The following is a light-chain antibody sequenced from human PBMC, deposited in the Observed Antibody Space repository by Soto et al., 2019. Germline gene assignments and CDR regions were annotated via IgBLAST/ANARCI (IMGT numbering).Light chain of an antibody. CDR3: SSFAGSPVV. Sequence: QSALTQPPSASGSPGQSVTITCSGTSSDVGEENYVSWYQQHPGKVPKLILYEVSKRPSGVRDRFSGSRSGNTASLTVSGLQAEDEADYYCSSFAGSPVVFGGGTKVTVL. J-gene: IGLJ2*01. V-gene: IGLV2-8*01. CDR2: EVS. CDR1: SSDVGEENY.